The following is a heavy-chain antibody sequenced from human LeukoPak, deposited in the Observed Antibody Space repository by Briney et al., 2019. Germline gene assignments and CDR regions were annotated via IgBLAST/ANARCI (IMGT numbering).Heavy chain of an antibody. CDR3: ARLLGVYYGSGSPNWFDP. Sequence: SETLSLTCTVSGGSISSSSYHWGWIRQPPGKGLEWIGSIYYSGSTYYNPSLKSRVTISVDTSKNQFSLKLSSVTAADTAVYYCARLLGVYYGSGSPNWFDPWGQGTLVTVSS. V-gene: IGHV4-39*01. J-gene: IGHJ5*02. CDR1: GGSISSSSYH. D-gene: IGHD3-10*01. CDR2: IYYSGST.